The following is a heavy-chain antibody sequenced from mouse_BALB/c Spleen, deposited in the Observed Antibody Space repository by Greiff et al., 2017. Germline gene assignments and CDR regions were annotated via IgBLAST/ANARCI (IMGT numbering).Heavy chain of an antibody. CDR3: ARVDYGNQFAY. D-gene: IGHD2-1*01. V-gene: IGHV2-9*02. Sequence: VKLMESGPGLVAPSQSLSITCTVSGFSLTSYGVHWVRQPPGKGLEWLGVIWAGGSTNYNSALMSRLSISKDNSKSQVFLKMNSLQTDDTAMYYCARVDYGNQFAYWGQGTLVTVSA. CDR1: GFSLTSYG. CDR2: IWAGGST. J-gene: IGHJ3*01.